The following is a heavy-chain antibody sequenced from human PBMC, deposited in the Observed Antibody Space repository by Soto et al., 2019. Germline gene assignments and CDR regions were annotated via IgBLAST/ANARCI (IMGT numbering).Heavy chain of an antibody. CDR2: INHSGGT. Sequence: QVQLQQWGAGLLKPSETLSLTCAVYGGSGSFSGYLWSWIRQPPGNGLEWIGEINHSGGTNYNPSLKSRVTIAVDTSKNQFSLELSSVTAADTAVYYCARGREAYSSSWYVDWGQGTLVTVSS. D-gene: IGHD6-13*01. J-gene: IGHJ4*02. CDR3: ARGREAYSSSWYVD. V-gene: IGHV4-34*01. CDR1: GGSGSFSGYL.